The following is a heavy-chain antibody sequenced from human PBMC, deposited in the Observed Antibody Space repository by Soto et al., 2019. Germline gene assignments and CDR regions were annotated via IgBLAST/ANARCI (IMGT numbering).Heavy chain of an antibody. V-gene: IGHV4-59*08. CDR1: GGSISSYY. Sequence: SETLSLTCTVSGGSISSYYWSWIRQPPGKGLEWIGYIYYSGSTNYNPSLKSRVTISVDTSKNQFSLKLSSVTAADTAVYYCARLDDILWIVDYWGQGTLVTVSS. CDR2: IYYSGST. D-gene: IGHD3-9*01. CDR3: ARLDDILWIVDY. J-gene: IGHJ4*02.